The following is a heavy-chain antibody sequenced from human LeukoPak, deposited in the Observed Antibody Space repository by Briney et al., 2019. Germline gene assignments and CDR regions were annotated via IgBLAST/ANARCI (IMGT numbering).Heavy chain of an antibody. J-gene: IGHJ6*03. CDR2: IYYSGST. V-gene: IGHV4-39*07. CDR1: GGSISSSSYY. Sequence: SETLSLTCTVSGGSISSSSYYWGWIRQPPGKGLEWIGSIYYSGSTYYNPSLKSRVTISVDTSKNQFSLKPSSVTAADTAVYYCARTTYYYMDVWGKGTTVTVSS. D-gene: IGHD1-1*01. CDR3: ARTTYYYMDV.